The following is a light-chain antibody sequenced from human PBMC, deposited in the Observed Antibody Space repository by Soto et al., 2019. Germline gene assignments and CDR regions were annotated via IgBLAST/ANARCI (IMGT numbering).Light chain of an antibody. V-gene: IGKV3D-15*01. CDR1: QSVSSN. CDR3: QQYNNWPPWT. Sequence: RVMTQSPATLSVSPGERATLSCRATQSVSSNLAWYQQKPGQAPRLLIYDASTRATGIPARFSGSGSGTEFTLTISSLQSEDFVVYYCQQYNNWPPWTFGQGTKVDIK. CDR2: DAS. J-gene: IGKJ1*01.